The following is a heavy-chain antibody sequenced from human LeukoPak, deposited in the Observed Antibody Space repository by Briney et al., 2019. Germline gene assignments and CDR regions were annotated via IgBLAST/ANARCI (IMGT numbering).Heavy chain of an antibody. CDR2: ISGRGHNT. V-gene: IGHV3-23*01. CDR1: GFTFSDYA. CDR3: ASHDDFLSYFDF. D-gene: IGHD2-21*02. Sequence: GGPLRLSCAASGFTFSDYAMSWVRQAPGKGLDWVSTISGRGHNTDYTDSVKGRFTISRDNFKNTLYLQVNSLRAEDTAVYYCASHDDFLSYFDFWGQGTLVAVSS. J-gene: IGHJ4*02.